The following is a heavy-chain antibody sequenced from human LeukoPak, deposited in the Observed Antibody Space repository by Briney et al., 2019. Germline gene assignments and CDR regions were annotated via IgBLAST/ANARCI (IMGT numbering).Heavy chain of an antibody. CDR3: ARVYDFYYYMDV. Sequence: ASVKVSCKASGYTFTGYYMHWVRQAPGQGLEWMGWINPNSGGTNYAQKFQGRVTMTRDTSISTAYMELSRLRSDDTAVYYCARVYDFYYYMDVWGEGTTVTVSS. CDR2: INPNSGGT. D-gene: IGHD5/OR15-5a*01. V-gene: IGHV1-2*02. J-gene: IGHJ6*03. CDR1: GYTFTGYY.